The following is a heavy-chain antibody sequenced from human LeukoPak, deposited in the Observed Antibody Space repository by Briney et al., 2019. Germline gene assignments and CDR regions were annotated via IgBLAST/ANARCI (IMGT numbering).Heavy chain of an antibody. D-gene: IGHD2-21*02. J-gene: IGHJ4*02. Sequence: GGSLRLSCAASGFTFSNYAMHWVSQAPGKGLEYVSAISSNGGSTYYANSVKGRFTISRDNSKNTLYLQMGSLRAEDMAVYYCARDLRLKELAYCGGDCLDYWGQGTLVTVSS. V-gene: IGHV3-64*01. CDR3: ARDLRLKELAYCGGDCLDY. CDR2: ISSNGGST. CDR1: GFTFSNYA.